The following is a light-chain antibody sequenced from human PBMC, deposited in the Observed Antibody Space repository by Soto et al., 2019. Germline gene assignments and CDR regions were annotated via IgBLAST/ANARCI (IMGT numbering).Light chain of an antibody. Sequence: DIQMTQSPSSLSASVGDRVTITCRASQSISSYLNWYQQKPGKAPKLLMYAASSLQSGVPSRFSVSASGTDFTLTISSLQPEDFATYYCQQSYSTPRTFGQGTKVEIK. CDR3: QQSYSTPRT. CDR1: QSISSY. V-gene: IGKV1-39*01. CDR2: AAS. J-gene: IGKJ1*01.